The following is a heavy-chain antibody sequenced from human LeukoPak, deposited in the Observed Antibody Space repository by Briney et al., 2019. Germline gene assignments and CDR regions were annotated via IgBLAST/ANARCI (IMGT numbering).Heavy chain of an antibody. J-gene: IGHJ5*01. CDR1: GFTFDDYA. V-gene: IGHV3-9*01. CDR2: ISWNSGII. CDR3: AKVAAYSSGWYGS. D-gene: IGHD6-19*01. Sequence: PGGSLRLSCAASGFTFDDYAMHWVRQVPGKGLDWVAGISWNSGIIVYADSVKGRFTISRDSAKNSLYLQMNSLRHEDTALYYCAKVAAYSSGWYGSWGQGTLVTVSS.